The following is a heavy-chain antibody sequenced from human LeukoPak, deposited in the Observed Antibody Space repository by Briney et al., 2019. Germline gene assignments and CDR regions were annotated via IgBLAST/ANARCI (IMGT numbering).Heavy chain of an antibody. V-gene: IGHV1-69*13. CDR1: GGTFSSYA. CDR2: IIPIFGTA. CDR3: ARANKYSSSWFFDY. D-gene: IGHD6-13*01. J-gene: IGHJ4*02. Sequence: ASVKVSCKASGGTFSSYAISWVRQAPGQGLEWMGGIIPIFGTANYAQKFQGRVTITADESTSTAYMELSSLRSDDTAVYYCARANKYSSSWFFDYWGQGTLVTVSS.